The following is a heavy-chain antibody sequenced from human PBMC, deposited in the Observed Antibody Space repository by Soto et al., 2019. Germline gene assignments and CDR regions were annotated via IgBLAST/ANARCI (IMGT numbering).Heavy chain of an antibody. CDR2: LNAGNGNT. V-gene: IGHV1-3*01. Sequence: QVQLVQSGAEVKKPGASVKVSCKASGYTFTSYAMHWVRQAPGQRLEWMGWLNAGNGNTKYSQKFKGRVTITRDPSASTAYMELSSLRSEDTAVYYCARDGLWFGELYVDYWGQGTLVTVSS. D-gene: IGHD3-10*01. CDR3: ARDGLWFGELYVDY. CDR1: GYTFTSYA. J-gene: IGHJ4*02.